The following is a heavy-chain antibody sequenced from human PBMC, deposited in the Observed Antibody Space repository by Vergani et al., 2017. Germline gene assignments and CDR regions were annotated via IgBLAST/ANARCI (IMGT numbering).Heavy chain of an antibody. CDR1: GFVFSESP. CDR3: ARLQKEGITIFGVVINYMDV. CDR2: IRRRSEHYAT. J-gene: IGHJ6*03. D-gene: IGHD3-3*01. Sequence: EVQLMESGGGWAQPGGSLRLSCAASGFVFSESPIHWVRQVPGKGLEWLGHIRRRSEHYATAYGPSLIGRATISRDDSTNTAYLQLSSLRAEDTAVYYCARLQKEGITIFGVVINYMDVWGKGTTVTVSS. V-gene: IGHV3-73*01.